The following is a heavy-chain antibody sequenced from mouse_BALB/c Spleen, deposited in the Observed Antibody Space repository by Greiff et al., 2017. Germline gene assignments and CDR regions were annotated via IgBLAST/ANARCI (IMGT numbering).Heavy chain of an antibody. CDR2: IHYSGST. Sequence: DVKLVESGPDLVKPSQSLSLTCTVTGYSITSGYSWHWIRQFPGNKLEWMGYIHYSGSTNYNPSLKSRISITRDTSKNQFFLQLNSVTTEDTATYYCVFYYDYDDGWFAYWGQGTLVTVSA. D-gene: IGHD2-4*01. J-gene: IGHJ3*01. CDR3: VFYYDYDDGWFAY. CDR1: GYSITSGYS. V-gene: IGHV3-1*02.